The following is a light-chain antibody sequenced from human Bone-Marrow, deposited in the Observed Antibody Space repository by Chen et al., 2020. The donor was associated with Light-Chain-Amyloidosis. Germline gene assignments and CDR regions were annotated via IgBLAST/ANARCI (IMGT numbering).Light chain of an antibody. CDR2: RGT. J-gene: IGLJ2*01. CDR1: DLPTKY. CDR3: QSADSSGTYEVI. Sequence: SSELTQPPSVSVSPGQTARLTCSGDDLPTKYAYWYHQKPGQAPVLVIHRGTERPSGISERLSGSSSGTTATLNIRGVQAEDEADYHCQSADSSGTYEVIFGGGTKVTVL. V-gene: IGLV3-25*03.